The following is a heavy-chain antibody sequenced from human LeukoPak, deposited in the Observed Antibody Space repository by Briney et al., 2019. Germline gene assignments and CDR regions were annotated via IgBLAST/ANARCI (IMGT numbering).Heavy chain of an antibody. Sequence: GGSLRLSCAASGFTFSSYAMSWVRQAPGKGLEWVSTISGGGDVTYYADSVKGRFTISRDNSKNTLYLQMNSLRVEDTAAYYCARDSSMLRGPLVIYYFDFWGQGTLVTVSS. J-gene: IGHJ4*02. D-gene: IGHD3-10*01. CDR1: GFTFSSYA. CDR2: ISGGGDVT. V-gene: IGHV3-23*01. CDR3: ARDSSMLRGPLVIYYFDF.